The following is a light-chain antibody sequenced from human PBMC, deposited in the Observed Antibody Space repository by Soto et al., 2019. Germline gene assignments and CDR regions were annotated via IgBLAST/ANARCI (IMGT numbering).Light chain of an antibody. CDR3: AAWDDTVRSYV. CDR2: RND. CDR1: ISNIGNNY. V-gene: IGLV1-47*01. Sequence: QSVLTQPSSVSGTPGKGVTISCSGSISNIGNNYVYWFQQLPGTAPKVLSNRNDQRPSGVPDRFSGSKSGTSASLAISGLRSEDEADYYCAAWDDTVRSYVFGTGTKLTGL. J-gene: IGLJ1*01.